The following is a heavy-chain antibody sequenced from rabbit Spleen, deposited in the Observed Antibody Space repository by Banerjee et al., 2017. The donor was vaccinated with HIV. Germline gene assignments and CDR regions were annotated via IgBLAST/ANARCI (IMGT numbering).Heavy chain of an antibody. Sequence: QEQLEESGGGLVKPEGSLTLTCKASGLSISSGYDMCWVRQAPGKGLEWLGCIYTGNGKTYYASWAKGRFTISKSSSTTVTLQMTSLTAADTATYFCARDNGSGDYIDVYFDLWGPGTLVTV. CDR2: IYTGNGKT. J-gene: IGHJ4*01. D-gene: IGHD1-1*01. CDR3: ARDNGSGDYIDVYFDL. CDR1: GLSISSGYD. V-gene: IGHV1S45*01.